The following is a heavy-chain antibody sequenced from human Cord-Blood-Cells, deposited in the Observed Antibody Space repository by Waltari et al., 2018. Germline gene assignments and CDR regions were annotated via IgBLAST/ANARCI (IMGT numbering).Heavy chain of an antibody. CDR1: GFTFSSYD. D-gene: IGHD5-18*01. V-gene: IGHV3-13*01. CDR3: ARRSGYSYGDAFDI. Sequence: EVQLVESGGGLVQPGGSLRLSCAASGFTFSSYDMHWVRQATGKGLEWVSAIGTAGDTYYPGSVKGRFTISRENAKNSLYLQMNSLRAGGTAVYYCARRSGYSYGDAFDIWGQGTMVTVSS. J-gene: IGHJ3*02. CDR2: IGTAGDT.